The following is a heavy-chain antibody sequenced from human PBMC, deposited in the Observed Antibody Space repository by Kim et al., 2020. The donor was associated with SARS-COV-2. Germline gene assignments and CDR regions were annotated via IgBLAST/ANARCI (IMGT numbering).Heavy chain of an antibody. J-gene: IGHJ4*02. CDR1: GFTFSSYW. D-gene: IGHD5-18*01. CDR3: ARVRVDTAMATPMAPFDY. V-gene: IGHV3-7*03. CDR2: IKQDGSEK. Sequence: GGSLRLSCAASGFTFSSYWMSWVRQAPGKGLEWVANIKQDGSEKYYVDSVKGRFTISRDNAKNSLYLQMNSLRAEDTAVYYCARVRVDTAMATPMAPFDYWGQGTLVTVSS.